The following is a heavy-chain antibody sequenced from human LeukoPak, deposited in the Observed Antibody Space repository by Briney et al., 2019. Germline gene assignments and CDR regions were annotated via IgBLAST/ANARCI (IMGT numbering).Heavy chain of an antibody. CDR2: IIPIFGTA. D-gene: IGHD6-19*01. CDR3: ARTLMGSSGWYDY. CDR1: VGTFSSYA. V-gene: IGHV1-69*05. Sequence: SVKVSCKASVGTFSSYAISWVRQAPRQGLEWMGRIIPIFGTANYAQKFQGRVTITTDESTSTAYMELSSLRSENTAVYYCARTLMGSSGWYDYWGQGTLVTVSS. J-gene: IGHJ4*02.